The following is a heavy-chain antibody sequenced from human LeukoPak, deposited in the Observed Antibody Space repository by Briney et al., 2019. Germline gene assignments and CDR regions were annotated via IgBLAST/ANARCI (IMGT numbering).Heavy chain of an antibody. Sequence: SETLSLTCTVSGGSISSYYWSWIRQPPGKGLEWIGYIYYSGSTNYNPSLKSRVTISVDTSKNQFSLKLSSVTAADTAVYYCAREDSSSGGRDFDYWGQGTLVTVSS. J-gene: IGHJ4*02. D-gene: IGHD6-13*01. CDR2: IYYSGST. CDR3: AREDSSSGGRDFDY. V-gene: IGHV4-59*01. CDR1: GGSISSYY.